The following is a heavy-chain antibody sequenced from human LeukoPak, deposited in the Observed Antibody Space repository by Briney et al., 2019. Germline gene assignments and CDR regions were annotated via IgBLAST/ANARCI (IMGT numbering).Heavy chain of an antibody. CDR2: IRYDGSNK. J-gene: IGHJ4*02. V-gene: IGHV3-30*02. Sequence: GGSLRLSCAASGFTFSSYGMHWVRQAPGKGLEGVAFIRYDGSNKYYADSVKGRFTISRDNSKNTLYLQMNSLRAEDTAVYYCARGDWSQYYFDYWGQGTLVTVSS. D-gene: IGHD3-9*01. CDR1: GFTFSSYG. CDR3: ARGDWSQYYFDY.